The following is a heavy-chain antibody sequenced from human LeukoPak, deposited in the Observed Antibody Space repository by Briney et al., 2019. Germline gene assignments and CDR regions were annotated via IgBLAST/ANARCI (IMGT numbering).Heavy chain of an antibody. CDR1: GGSFSGYY. J-gene: IGHJ6*04. V-gene: IGHV4-34*01. Sequence: SETLSLTCAVYGGSFSGYYWSWIRQPPGKGLEWIGEINHSGSTNYNPSLKSRVTISVDTSKNQFSLKLSSVTAADTAVYYCERVFRELWFGEPTDVWGKGTTVTVSS. CDR2: INHSGST. D-gene: IGHD3-10*01. CDR3: ERVFRELWFGEPTDV.